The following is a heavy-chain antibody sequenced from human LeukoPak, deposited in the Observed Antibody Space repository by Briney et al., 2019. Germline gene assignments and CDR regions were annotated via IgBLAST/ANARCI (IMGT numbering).Heavy chain of an antibody. CDR1: GGSFSGYY. J-gene: IGHJ5*02. CDR2: INHSGST. Sequence: SETLSLTCAAYGGSFSGYYWSWIRQPPGKGLEWIGEINHSGSTNYNPSLKSRVTISVDTSKNQFSLKLSSVTAADTAVYYCARGVWNDAWFDPWGQGTLVTVSS. CDR3: ARGVWNDAWFDP. V-gene: IGHV4-34*01. D-gene: IGHD1-1*01.